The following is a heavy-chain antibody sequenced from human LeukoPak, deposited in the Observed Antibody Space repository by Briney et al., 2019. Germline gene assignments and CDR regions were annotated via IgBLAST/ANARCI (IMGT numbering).Heavy chain of an antibody. D-gene: IGHD3-10*01. CDR1: GFTFGDYA. J-gene: IGHJ4*02. Sequence: GGSLRLSCTASGFTFGDYAMSWVRQAPGKGLEWVGFIRSKAYGGTTEYAASLKGRFTVSRDDSKSIAYLQMNSLKTEDTAVYYCTRVPSITMVRGVIIIFDYWGQGTLVTVSS. CDR3: TRVPSITMVRGVIIIFDY. CDR2: IRSKAYGGTT. V-gene: IGHV3-49*04.